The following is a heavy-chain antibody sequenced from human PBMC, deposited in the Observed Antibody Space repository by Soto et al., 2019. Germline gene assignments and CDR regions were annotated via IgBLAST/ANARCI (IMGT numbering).Heavy chain of an antibody. CDR2: INPSAGST. CDR3: AGARTGDFDY. V-gene: IGHV1-46*01. Sequence: ASVKVSCKASGGTFSSYAISWVRQAPGQGLEWMGIINPSAGSTNYAQKFQGRVTMTRDTSTSTVYMELSSLRSEDTALYYCAGARTGDFDYWGQGTLVTVSS. CDR1: GGTFSSYA. J-gene: IGHJ4*02. D-gene: IGHD7-27*01.